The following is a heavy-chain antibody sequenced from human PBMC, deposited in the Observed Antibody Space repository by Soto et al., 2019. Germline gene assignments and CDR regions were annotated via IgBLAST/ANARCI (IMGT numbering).Heavy chain of an antibody. CDR1: GFTFRYYW. CDR2: INNDGSDT. Sequence: EVHLVESVGGLVQPGGSLRLSCATSGFTFRYYWLHWVRQVPGRGPVWVSGINNDGSDTFYADFVEGRFTISRDNAKNTVYLQMDSLRAEDTAVYYCGSLFEFWGQGTLVTVPS. V-gene: IGHV3-74*01. CDR3: GSLFEF. J-gene: IGHJ4*02.